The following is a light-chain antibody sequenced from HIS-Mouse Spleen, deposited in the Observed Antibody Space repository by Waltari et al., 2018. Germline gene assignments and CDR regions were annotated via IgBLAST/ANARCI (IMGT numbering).Light chain of an antibody. CDR1: QSVSSSS. CDR3: QQYGSSPPWT. V-gene: IGKV3-20*01. J-gene: IGKJ1*01. Sequence: EIVLTQSPGTLSLSPGERATLSCRASQSVSSSSLAWYQQKPGQAPRLLSYGASSRATGIPDRFSGSGSGTDFTLTISRLEPEDFAVYYCQQYGSSPPWTFGKGPRWKSN. CDR2: GAS.